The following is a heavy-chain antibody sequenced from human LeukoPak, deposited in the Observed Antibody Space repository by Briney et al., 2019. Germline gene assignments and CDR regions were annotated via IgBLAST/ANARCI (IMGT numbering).Heavy chain of an antibody. J-gene: IGHJ4*02. V-gene: IGHV1-2*02. D-gene: IGHD3-22*01. Sequence: ASVKVSCKASGYTFTGYYMHWVRQAPGQGLEWMGWINPNSGGTNYAQKFQGRVTMTRDTSTSTAYMELSRLRSDDTAVYYCARDPDYYDSSGYYYGGNYFDYWGQGTLVTVSS. CDR1: GYTFTGYY. CDR3: ARDPDYYDSSGYYYGGNYFDY. CDR2: INPNSGGT.